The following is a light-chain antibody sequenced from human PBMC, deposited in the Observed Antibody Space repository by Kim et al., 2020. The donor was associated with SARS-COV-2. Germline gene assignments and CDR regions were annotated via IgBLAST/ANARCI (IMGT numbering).Light chain of an antibody. CDR1: SSDVGAYKY. V-gene: IGLV2-8*01. CDR3: RSYAGTWGYG. CDR2: EVN. J-gene: IGLJ1*01. Sequence: QSALTQPPSASGSPGQSVTISCTGTSSDVGAYKYVSWYQQHPGTAPKLMMFEVNERPSGVPDRFSGSKSGNTASLTVSGLQAEDEADYYCRSYAGTWGYGIGTGTKVTVL.